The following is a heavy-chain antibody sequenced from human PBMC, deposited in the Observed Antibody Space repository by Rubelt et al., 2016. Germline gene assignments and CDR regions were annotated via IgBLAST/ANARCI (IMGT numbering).Heavy chain of an antibody. V-gene: IGHV1-8*01. CDR3: AKDVGVVTAMKD. D-gene: IGHD2-21*02. Sequence: QVQLVQSGAEVKKPGASVMVSCKTSGYTFTGYDINWVRQATGQGLEWMGRMNPNSGETAFAQKFQDRVAMTRDISTRTAYMELSSLTSEDTGLYYCAKDVGVVTAMKDWGQGTLVTVSS. CDR1: GYTFTGYD. CDR2: MNPNSGET. J-gene: IGHJ4*02.